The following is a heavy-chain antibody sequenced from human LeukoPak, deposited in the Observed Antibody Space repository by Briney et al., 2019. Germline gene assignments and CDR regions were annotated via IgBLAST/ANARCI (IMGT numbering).Heavy chain of an antibody. J-gene: IGHJ4*02. D-gene: IGHD3-10*01. CDR1: GFTFGDYA. V-gene: IGHV3-49*03. CDR3: TRGGVLGTFPS. Sequence: QPGRPLRLSCTASGFTFGDYAMSWFRQAPGKGLEWVGFIRSKAYGGTTEYAASVKGRFTISRDDSKSIAYLQMNSLKTEDTAVYYCTRGGVLGTFPSWGQGTLVTVSS. CDR2: IRSKAYGGTT.